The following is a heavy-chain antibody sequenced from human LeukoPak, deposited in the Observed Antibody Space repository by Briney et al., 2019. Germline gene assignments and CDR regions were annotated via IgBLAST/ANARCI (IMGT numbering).Heavy chain of an antibody. D-gene: IGHD2-2*01. J-gene: IGHJ6*02. V-gene: IGHV3-53*05. CDR1: GFTVSSNY. CDR2: IYSGGST. CDR3: AKDPCSSTSCYAYNFYYYGMDV. Sequence: GGSLRLSCAASGFTVSSNYMSWVRQAPGKGLEWVSVIYSGGSTYYADSVKGRFTISRDNSKNTLYLQMNSLRAEDTALYYCAKDPCSSTSCYAYNFYYYGMDVWGQGTTVTVSS.